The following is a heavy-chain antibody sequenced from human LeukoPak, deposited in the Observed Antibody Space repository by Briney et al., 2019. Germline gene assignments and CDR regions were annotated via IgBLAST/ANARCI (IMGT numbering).Heavy chain of an antibody. V-gene: IGHV3-23*01. CDR3: ARETYSSSWAYYFDY. Sequence: PGGSLRLSCAASGFTFSSYAMSWVRQIPGKGLEWVSAISGSDVGTYYADSVKGRFTISRDNSKNTLYLQMNGLRAEDTAVYYCARETYSSSWAYYFDYWGQGTLVTVSS. CDR2: ISGSDVGT. CDR1: GFTFSSYA. D-gene: IGHD6-13*01. J-gene: IGHJ4*02.